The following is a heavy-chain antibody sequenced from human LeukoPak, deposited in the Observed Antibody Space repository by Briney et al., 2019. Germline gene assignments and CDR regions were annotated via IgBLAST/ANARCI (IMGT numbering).Heavy chain of an antibody. CDR2: IIPIFGTA. CDR3: AECSSTSCYFGNILNMAFDI. Sequence: SVKVSYKASGGTFSSYAISWVRQAPGQGLEWMGGIIPIFGTANYAQEFQGRVTITADESTSTAYMELSSLRSEDTAVYYCAECSSTSCYFGNILNMAFDIWGQGTMVTVSS. D-gene: IGHD2-2*01. CDR1: GGTFSSYA. V-gene: IGHV1-69*13. J-gene: IGHJ3*02.